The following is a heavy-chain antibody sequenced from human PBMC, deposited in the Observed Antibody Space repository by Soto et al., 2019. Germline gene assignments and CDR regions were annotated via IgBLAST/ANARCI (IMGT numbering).Heavy chain of an antibody. CDR3: ARAGGSHRPFDY. CDR1: GGSMSSYY. J-gene: IGHJ4*02. V-gene: IGHV4-59*01. D-gene: IGHD1-1*01. CDR2: IYYSGST. Sequence: SETLSLTCTVSGGSMSSYYWSWIRQPPGKGLEWIGYIYYSGSTNYNPSLRSRVTISVDTSKNQFSLKLSSVTAADTAVYYCARAGGSHRPFDYWGQGTLVTVSS.